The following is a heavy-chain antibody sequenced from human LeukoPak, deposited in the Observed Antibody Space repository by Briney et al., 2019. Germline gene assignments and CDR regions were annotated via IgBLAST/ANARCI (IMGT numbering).Heavy chain of an antibody. Sequence: GGSLRLSCAASGFTFSSYAMHWVRQAPGKGLEWMAVISYDGSNKYYADSVKGRFTISRYNSKNTLYLQMNSLRAEDTAVYYCARVEAAGFDYWGQGTLVTVSS. V-gene: IGHV3-30-3*01. CDR1: GFTFSSYA. D-gene: IGHD6-13*01. J-gene: IGHJ4*02. CDR2: ISYDGSNK. CDR3: ARVEAAGFDY.